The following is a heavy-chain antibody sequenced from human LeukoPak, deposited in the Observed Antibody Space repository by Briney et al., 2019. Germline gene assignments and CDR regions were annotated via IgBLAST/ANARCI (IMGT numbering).Heavy chain of an antibody. Sequence: GGSLRLSCVASGFTFEKYVMNWVRPAPGKGLEWLATIYGSGVSISYADSVKGRFTISRYNSNNTLYLQMNSLRAEDTAIYFCAKDLGWELPAEAYWGQGILVTVSS. CDR1: GFTFEKYV. D-gene: IGHD1-26*01. V-gene: IGHV3-23*01. CDR3: AKDLGWELPAEAY. J-gene: IGHJ4*02. CDR2: IYGSGVSI.